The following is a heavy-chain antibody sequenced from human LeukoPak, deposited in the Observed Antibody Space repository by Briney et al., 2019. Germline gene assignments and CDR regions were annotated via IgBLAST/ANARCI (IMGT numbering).Heavy chain of an antibody. CDR2: IYYSGST. J-gene: IGHJ5*02. D-gene: IGHD3-10*01. CDR3: ARGYYGSGSYHSVRNWFDP. V-gene: IGHV4-39*01. CDR1: GGSISSSSYY. Sequence: SETLSLTCTVSGGSISSSSYYWGWIRQPPGKGLEWIGSIYYSGSTYYNPSLKSRVTISVDTSKNQFSLKLSSVTAADTAVYYCARGYYGSGSYHSVRNWFDPWGQGTLVTVSS.